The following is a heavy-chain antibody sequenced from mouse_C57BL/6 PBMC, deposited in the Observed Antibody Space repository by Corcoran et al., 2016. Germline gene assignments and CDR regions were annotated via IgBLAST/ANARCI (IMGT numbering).Heavy chain of an antibody. CDR3: ARRDPSVAY. D-gene: IGHD3-1*01. CDR2: INPNNGGT. CDR1: GYTFTDYY. Sequence: EVQLQQSGPELVKPGASVKISCKASGYTFTDYYMNWVKQSHGKSLEWIGDINPNNGGTSYNQKFKGKATLTVDKSSSTAYMELRSLTSEDSAVYYCARRDPSVAYWGQGTLVTVSA. J-gene: IGHJ3*01. V-gene: IGHV1-26*01.